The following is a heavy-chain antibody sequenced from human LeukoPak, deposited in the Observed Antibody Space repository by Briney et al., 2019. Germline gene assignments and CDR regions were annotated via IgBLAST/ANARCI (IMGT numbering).Heavy chain of an antibody. J-gene: IGHJ5*02. Sequence: PGGSLRLSCAASGFTFSSYAMHWVRQAPGKGLEWVAVISYDGSNKYYADSVKGRFTISRDNSKNTLYLQMNSLRAEDTAVYYCAREGYSYGVRWFDPWGQGTLVTVSS. CDR1: GFTFSSYA. CDR2: ISYDGSNK. CDR3: AREGYSYGVRWFDP. V-gene: IGHV3-30-3*01. D-gene: IGHD5-18*01.